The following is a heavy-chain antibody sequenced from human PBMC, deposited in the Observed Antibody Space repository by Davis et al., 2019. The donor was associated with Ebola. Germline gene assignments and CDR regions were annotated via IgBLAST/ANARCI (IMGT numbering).Heavy chain of an antibody. D-gene: IGHD6-19*01. Sequence: SDILSPTGTGPGGPTLSYYWSWIRQPLGKGLEWIGYINYTGSTNYYPSLKSRVTISVDTSKNQFSLKLSSVTAADTAVYYCAILAIDSSGWNFYGWDVWGKGTTVTVSS. CDR3: AILAIDSSGWNFYGWDV. J-gene: IGHJ6*04. CDR2: INYTGST. V-gene: IGHV4-59*01. CDR1: GGPTLSYY.